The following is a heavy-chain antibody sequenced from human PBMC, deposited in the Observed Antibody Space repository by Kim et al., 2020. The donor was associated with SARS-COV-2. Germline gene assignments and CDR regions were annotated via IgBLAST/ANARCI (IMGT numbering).Heavy chain of an antibody. V-gene: IGHV1-2*02. CDR1: GYTFTGYY. CDR2: INANRGDT. CDR3: ARDYSNSLRFDY. D-gene: IGHD4-4*01. J-gene: IGHJ4*02. Sequence: ASVKVSCKASGYTFTGYYLHWVRQAPGERPEWMGWINANRGDTKYAQKFQGRVTMTRDTSISTAYMELSGLRSDDTAVYFCARDYSNSLRFDYWGQGTLV.